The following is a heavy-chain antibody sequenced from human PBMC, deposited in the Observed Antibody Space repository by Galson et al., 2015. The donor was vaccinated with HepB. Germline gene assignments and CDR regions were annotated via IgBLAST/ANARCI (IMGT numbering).Heavy chain of an antibody. Sequence: SLRLSCAASGFTFSSYAMSWVRQAPGKGLEWVSAISGSGGSTYYADSVKGRFTISRDNAKNTLYLQMNSLRVEDTAVYYCARDLGSTNYYYGPGFWFDPWGLGTLVTVSS. CDR3: ARDLGSTNYYYGPGFWFDP. CDR2: ISGSGGST. CDR1: GFTFSSYA. V-gene: IGHV3-23*01. D-gene: IGHD3-22*01. J-gene: IGHJ5*02.